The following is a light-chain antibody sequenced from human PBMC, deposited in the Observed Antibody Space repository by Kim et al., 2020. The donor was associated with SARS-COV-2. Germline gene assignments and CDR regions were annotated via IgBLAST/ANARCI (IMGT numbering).Light chain of an antibody. V-gene: IGLV10-54*01. Sequence: LTQPPSVSRDLRQTATLTCTGDRNNVGYQGATWLQQHQGHPPKVLSYRDNSRSSGISERLSASRSGNTASLTITGLQPEDEGDYYCAAWDSSLSGWVFGGGTQLTVL. CDR1: RNNVGYQG. CDR3: AAWDSSLSGWV. J-gene: IGLJ3*02. CDR2: RDN.